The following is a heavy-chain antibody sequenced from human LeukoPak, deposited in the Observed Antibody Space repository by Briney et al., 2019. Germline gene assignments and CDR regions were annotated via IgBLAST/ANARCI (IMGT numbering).Heavy chain of an antibody. Sequence: SETLSLTCTVSVGSISSYYWSWIRQPPGKGLEWIGYIFYSGSTNYNPSLKSRVTISVDTSKNQFSLKLTSVTAADTAVYYCARPIGVTNGYDYWGQGTLVTVSS. CDR3: ARPIGVTNGYDY. D-gene: IGHD4-17*01. CDR1: VGSISSYY. CDR2: IFYSGST. J-gene: IGHJ4*02. V-gene: IGHV4-59*01.